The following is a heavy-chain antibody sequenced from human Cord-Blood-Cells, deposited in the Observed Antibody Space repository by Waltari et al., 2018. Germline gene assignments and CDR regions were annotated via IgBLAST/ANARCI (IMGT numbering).Heavy chain of an antibody. V-gene: IGHV4-59*11. J-gene: IGHJ3*02. Sequence: QVQLQESGPGLVKPSETLSLTCTVSGGSISSHYWSWIRQPPGKGLEWIGYIYYSGSTNYNPSLKSRVTISVDTSKNQFSLKLSSVTAADTAAYYCATSLTGQIGAFDIWGQGTMVTVSS. CDR3: ATSLTGQIGAFDI. D-gene: IGHD3-9*01. CDR1: GGSISSHY. CDR2: IYYSGST.